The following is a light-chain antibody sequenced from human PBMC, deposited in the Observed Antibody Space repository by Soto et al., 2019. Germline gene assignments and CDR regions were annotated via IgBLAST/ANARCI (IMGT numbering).Light chain of an antibody. CDR1: QSISSY. CDR2: AAS. V-gene: IGKV1-39*01. Sequence: DIPMTQSPSSLSASVGDRVTITCRASQSISSYLSWYQQKPGKAPKLLISAASSLQSGVPPRFSGSGSGTDFTLTISSLQPEDVATYYCQQTYSTPWTFGQGTKVEIK. J-gene: IGKJ1*01. CDR3: QQTYSTPWT.